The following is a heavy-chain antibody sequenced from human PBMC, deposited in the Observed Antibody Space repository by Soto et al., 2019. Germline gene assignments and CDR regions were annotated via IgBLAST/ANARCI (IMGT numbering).Heavy chain of an antibody. CDR3: ARQKAWTGEWLSLYAPGMDV. V-gene: IGHV3-11*01. Sequence: QVQLVESGGGLVKPGGSLRLSCAASGFTFSDSYMSWIRQAPGKGLEWVSHISSSGSTIYYADSVKGRFTISRDNAKNSRYLXMNSLRAEDTAVYYCARQKAWTGEWLSLYAPGMDVWGQGTTVTVSS. D-gene: IGHD3-22*01. J-gene: IGHJ6*02. CDR1: GFTFSDSY. CDR2: ISSSGSTI.